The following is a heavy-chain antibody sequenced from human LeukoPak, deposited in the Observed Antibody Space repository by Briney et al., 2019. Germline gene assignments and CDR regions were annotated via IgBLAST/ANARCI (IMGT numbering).Heavy chain of an antibody. Sequence: SETLSLTCDVSGDSISSRNWWSWVRQPPGKGLEWIGEIHHSGSTNYNPSLKSRVTISVDKSKNQFSLKLTSVTAADAAVYYCARDDSSRSLDYWGQGTLVAVSA. V-gene: IGHV4-4*02. CDR3: ARDDSSRSLDY. CDR1: GDSISSRNW. J-gene: IGHJ4*02. CDR2: IHHSGST. D-gene: IGHD2-2*01.